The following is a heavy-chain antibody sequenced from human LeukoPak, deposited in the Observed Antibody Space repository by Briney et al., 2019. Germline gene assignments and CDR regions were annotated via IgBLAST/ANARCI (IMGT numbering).Heavy chain of an antibody. D-gene: IGHD7-27*01. J-gene: IGHJ5*01. CDR1: GFTFSSYA. Sequence: PGGSLRLSCAASGFTFSSYAMNWVRQAPGKGLEWVSSISGSGGTTYYAGSVKGRFTISRDNSKNTLFLQMNSLRAEDTAVYYCVREPGAPRGWFDSWGQGTLVTVSS. CDR3: VREPGAPRGWFDS. V-gene: IGHV3-23*01. CDR2: ISGSGGTT.